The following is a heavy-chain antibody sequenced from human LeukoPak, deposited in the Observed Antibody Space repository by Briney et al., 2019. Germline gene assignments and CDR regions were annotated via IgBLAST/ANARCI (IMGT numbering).Heavy chain of an antibody. CDR3: ARVMVRGVIIMVFDY. V-gene: IGHV4-30-4*01. D-gene: IGHD3-10*01. Sequence: SETLSLTCTVSGGSISSGDYYWSWIRQPPGKGLEWIGYIYYSGSTYYNPSLKSRVTISVDTSKNQFSLKLSSVTAADTAVYYCARVMVRGVIIMVFDYWGQGTLVTVSS. CDR1: GGSISSGDYY. J-gene: IGHJ4*02. CDR2: IYYSGST.